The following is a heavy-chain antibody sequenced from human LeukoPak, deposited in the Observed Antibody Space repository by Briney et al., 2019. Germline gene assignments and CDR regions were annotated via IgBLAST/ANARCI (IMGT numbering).Heavy chain of an antibody. J-gene: IGHJ4*02. V-gene: IGHV4-4*07. CDR3: AREPVYYDSSGYYRVFDY. CDR1: GGSISSYY. D-gene: IGHD3-22*01. CDR2: IYTSGST. Sequence: SETLSLTCTVSGGSISSYYWSWIRQPAGKGLEWIGRIYTSGSTNYNPSLKSRVTTSVDTSKNQFSLKLSSVTAADTAVYYCAREPVYYDSSGYYRVFDYWGQGTLVTVSS.